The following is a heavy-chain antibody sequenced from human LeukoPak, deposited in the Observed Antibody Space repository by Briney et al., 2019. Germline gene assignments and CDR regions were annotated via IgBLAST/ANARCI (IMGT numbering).Heavy chain of an antibody. Sequence: PGGSLRLSCAVSGFTFSSYAMSWVRQAPGEGLQWVSTISAGGTTYYADSVKGRFTVSRDNSKNTLFLQMNSLRAEDTAVYYCAKYFGGWYEDYWGQGTLVTVSS. D-gene: IGHD6-19*01. V-gene: IGHV3-23*01. J-gene: IGHJ4*02. CDR2: ISAGGTT. CDR1: GFTFSSYA. CDR3: AKYFGGWYEDY.